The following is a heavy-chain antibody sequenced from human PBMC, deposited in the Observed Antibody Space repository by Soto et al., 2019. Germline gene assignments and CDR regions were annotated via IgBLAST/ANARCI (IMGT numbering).Heavy chain of an antibody. CDR2: IYYSGST. V-gene: IGHV4-59*01. CDR3: ARDCSSTSCYGGDYYYGMDV. CDR1: GGYISSYY. D-gene: IGHD2-2*01. Sequence: SETLSLTCTVSGGYISSYYWSWIRQPPGKGLEWIGYIYYSGSTNYNPSLKSRVTISVDTSKNQFSLKLSSVTAADTAVYYCARDCSSTSCYGGDYYYGMDVWDQGTTVTVSS. J-gene: IGHJ6*02.